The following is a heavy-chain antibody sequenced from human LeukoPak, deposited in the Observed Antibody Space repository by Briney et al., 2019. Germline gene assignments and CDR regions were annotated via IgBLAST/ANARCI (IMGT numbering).Heavy chain of an antibody. CDR2: IIPIFGTA. CDR3: ARSYSGSYFFFDY. D-gene: IGHD1-26*01. V-gene: IGHV1-69*05. J-gene: IGHJ4*02. CDR1: GGTFSSYA. Sequence: GASVKVSCKASGGTFSSYAIGWVRQAPGQGLEWMGGIIPIFGTANYAQKFQGRVTITTDESTSTAYMELSSLRSEDTAVYYCARSYSGSYFFFDYWGQGTLVTVSS.